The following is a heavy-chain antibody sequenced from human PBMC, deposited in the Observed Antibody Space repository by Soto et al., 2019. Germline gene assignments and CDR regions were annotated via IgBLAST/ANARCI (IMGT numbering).Heavy chain of an antibody. CDR2: IIPIFGTA. CDR1: EGIFTNYA. CDR3: AREKADFGGNSTYFDY. Sequence: SVKVSCKASEGIFTNYAFSWVRQAPGQGLEWMGGIIPIFGTANYAQKFQGRVTITADESTTTAYMDLSSLTSEDTAVYYCAREKADFGGNSTYFDYWGQGTLVTVSS. V-gene: IGHV1-69*13. J-gene: IGHJ4*02. D-gene: IGHD2-21*02.